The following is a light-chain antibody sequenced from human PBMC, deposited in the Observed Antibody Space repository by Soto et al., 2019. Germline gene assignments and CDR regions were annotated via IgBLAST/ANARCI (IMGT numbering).Light chain of an antibody. CDR2: QTS. CDR1: QYINTR. Sequence: PAPLPSKQKDRVTLSCRASQYINTRLAWYQHRPGQAPRLIIYQTSIRAAGIPARFSASGTGTDFTLTISDVQPEDFAVYYCHQRQSWPRTFGQGTKV. CDR3: HQRQSWPRT. V-gene: IGKV3-11*01. J-gene: IGKJ1*01.